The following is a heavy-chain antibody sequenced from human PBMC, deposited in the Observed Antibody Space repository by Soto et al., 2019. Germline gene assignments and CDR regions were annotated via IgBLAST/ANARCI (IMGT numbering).Heavy chain of an antibody. Sequence: SETLSLTCTVSGGAINSDYCSWFRLHPGKGLEWIGYISDIAYTSYNPSLKGRVSISVDTSKNQFSLTLTSVTAADTAVYYCARQGFGVLHGLVDVWGQGTTVTVSS. V-gene: IGHV4-59*08. CDR2: ISDIAYT. D-gene: IGHD3-10*01. CDR3: ARQGFGVLHGLVDV. J-gene: IGHJ6*02. CDR1: GGAINSDY.